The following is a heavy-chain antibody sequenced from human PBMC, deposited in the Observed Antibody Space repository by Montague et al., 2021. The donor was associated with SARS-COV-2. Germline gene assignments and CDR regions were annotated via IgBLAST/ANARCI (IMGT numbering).Heavy chain of an antibody. D-gene: IGHD6-13*01. V-gene: IGHV6-1*01. J-gene: IGHJ4*02. CDR3: VRGIEAAGSNDD. CDR1: GDNVSSHSAT. Sequence: CAISGDNVSSHSATWNWIRRSPSRGLEWLGRTYYRAMWKSDYARXLKSRITINPDTSKNQFSLQLSSVTPEDTDLYYRVRGIEAAGSNDDWGQGTLVTVAS. CDR2: TYYRAMWKS.